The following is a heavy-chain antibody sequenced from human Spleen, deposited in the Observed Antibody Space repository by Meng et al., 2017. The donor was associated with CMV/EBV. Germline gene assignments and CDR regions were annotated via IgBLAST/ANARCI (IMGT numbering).Heavy chain of an antibody. Sequence: SGFSLRTSGVGVGCIRQPPGKALEWLALIYWDDDKRYSPSLKSRITITKDTSKNQVVLTMTNMDPVDTDTYYCVRGGRGRIVVVVDYWGQGTLVTVSS. CDR1: GFSLRTSGVG. J-gene: IGHJ4*02. CDR3: VRGGRGRIVVVVDY. D-gene: IGHD3-22*01. V-gene: IGHV2-5*02. CDR2: IYWDDDK.